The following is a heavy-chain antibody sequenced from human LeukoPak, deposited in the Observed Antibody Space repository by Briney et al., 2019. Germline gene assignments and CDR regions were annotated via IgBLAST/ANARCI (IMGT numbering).Heavy chain of an antibody. D-gene: IGHD6-13*01. V-gene: IGHV3-7*01. CDR2: IKQDGSEK. CDR3: ARDIIAAAGRYGEYHYYYYMDV. J-gene: IGHJ6*03. Sequence: PGGSLRLSCAASGFTFSNYWMSWVRQAPGKGLEWVANIKQDGSEKYYVDSVKGRFTISRDDAENSLYLQMNSLRAEDTAVYYCARDIIAAAGRYGEYHYYYYMDVWGKGTTVTVSS. CDR1: GFTFSNYW.